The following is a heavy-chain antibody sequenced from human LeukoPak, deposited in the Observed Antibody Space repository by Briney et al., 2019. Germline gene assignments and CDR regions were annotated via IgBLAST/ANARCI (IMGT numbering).Heavy chain of an antibody. Sequence: GESLKISCKGSGYSFTSYWIGWVRQMPGKGLEWMGIIYPGDSDTRYSPSFQGQVTISADKSISTAYLQWNSLKASDTAMYYCASHSYYYDSSGTHPGYYYYYMDVWGKGTTVTVSS. J-gene: IGHJ6*03. CDR1: GYSFTSYW. V-gene: IGHV5-51*01. CDR2: IYPGDSDT. CDR3: ASHSYYYDSSGTHPGYYYYYMDV. D-gene: IGHD3-22*01.